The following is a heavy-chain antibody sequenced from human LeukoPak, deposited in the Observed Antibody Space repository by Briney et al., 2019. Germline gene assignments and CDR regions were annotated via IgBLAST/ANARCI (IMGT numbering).Heavy chain of an antibody. CDR1: GFTFSSYA. CDR2: ISYDGSNK. D-gene: IGHD2-2*01. Sequence: PGGSLRLSCAASGFTFSSYAMHWVRQAPGKGLEWVAVISYDGSNKYYADSVKGRFTISRDNSKNTLYLQMNSLRAEDTAVYYCARDSLTLSVPAAPYDYWGQGTLVTVSS. V-gene: IGHV3-30-3*01. J-gene: IGHJ4*02. CDR3: ARDSLTLSVPAAPYDY.